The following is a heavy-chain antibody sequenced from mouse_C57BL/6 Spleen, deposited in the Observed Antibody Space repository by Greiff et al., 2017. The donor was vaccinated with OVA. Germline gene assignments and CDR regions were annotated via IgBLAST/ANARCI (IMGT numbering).Heavy chain of an antibody. D-gene: IGHD1-1*01. CDR3: ARRHYYGSSWYYAMDY. Sequence: VQLQQPGAELVRPGTSVKLSCKASGYTFTSYWMHWVKQRPGQGLEWIGVIDPSDSYTNYNQKFKGKATLTVDTSSSTAYMQLSSLTSEDSAVYYCARRHYYGSSWYYAMDYWGQGTSVTVSS. J-gene: IGHJ4*01. CDR1: GYTFTSYW. CDR2: IDPSDSYT. V-gene: IGHV1-59*01.